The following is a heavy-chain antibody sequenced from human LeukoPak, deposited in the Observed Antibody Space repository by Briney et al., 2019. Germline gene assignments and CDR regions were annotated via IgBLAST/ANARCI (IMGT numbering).Heavy chain of an antibody. CDR2: ISGSGVTT. D-gene: IGHD1-26*01. CDR3: AKKVVVGATSPYSDFQN. V-gene: IGHV3-23*01. J-gene: IGHJ1*01. CDR1: GFTFSSYA. Sequence: GGSLRLSCVASGFTFSSYAMSWVRQAPGKGLEWVSAISGSGVTTHYAGSVKGRFSISRDNSKNTLYLQMNSLRAEDTALYYCAKKVVVGATSPYSDFQNWGQGTLVTVSS.